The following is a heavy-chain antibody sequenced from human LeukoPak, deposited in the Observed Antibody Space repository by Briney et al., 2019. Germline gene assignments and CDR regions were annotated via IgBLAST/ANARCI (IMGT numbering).Heavy chain of an antibody. CDR1: GFTFSSYA. J-gene: IGHJ4*02. V-gene: IGHV3-30-3*01. Sequence: PGGSLRLSCAASGFTFSSYAMHWVRQAPGKGLEWVAVISYDGSNKYYADSVKGRFTISRDNSENTLYLQMNSLRAEDTAVYYCARPPGIAVAGNFDYWGQGTLVTVSS. D-gene: IGHD6-19*01. CDR3: ARPPGIAVAGNFDY. CDR2: ISYDGSNK.